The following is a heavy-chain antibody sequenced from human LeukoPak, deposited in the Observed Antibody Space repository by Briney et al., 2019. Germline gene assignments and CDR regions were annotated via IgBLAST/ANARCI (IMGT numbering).Heavy chain of an antibody. CDR3: AREGSSGWYYLGY. CDR2: IYHGGST. D-gene: IGHD6-19*01. Sequence: SETLSLTCTVSGYSISSGYYWAWIRQPPGKGLEWIGSIYHGGSTYYNPSLKSRVTTSVDTSKNQFSLKLSSVTAADTAVYYCAREGSSGWYYLGYWGQGTLVTVSS. V-gene: IGHV4-38-2*02. CDR1: GYSISSGYY. J-gene: IGHJ4*02.